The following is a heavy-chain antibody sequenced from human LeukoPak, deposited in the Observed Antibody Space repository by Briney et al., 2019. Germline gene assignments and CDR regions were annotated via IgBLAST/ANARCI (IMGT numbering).Heavy chain of an antibody. CDR1: GGSISSYY. CDR2: IYYSGST. Sequence: SETLSLTCTVSGGSISSYYWSWIRQPPGKGLEWIGYIYYSGSTNYNPSLKSRVTISVDTSKNQFSLKLSSVTAADTVVYYCARHSRLDKSSLSWADYWGQGTLVTVSS. V-gene: IGHV4-59*08. J-gene: IGHJ4*02. CDR3: ARHSRLDKSSLSWADY. D-gene: IGHD2-2*03.